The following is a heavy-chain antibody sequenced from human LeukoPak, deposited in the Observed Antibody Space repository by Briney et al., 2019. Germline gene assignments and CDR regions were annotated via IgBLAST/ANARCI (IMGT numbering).Heavy chain of an antibody. CDR3: ARNSGYSSSSSFDY. Sequence: GRSLRLSCAASGFTFSSHAMHWVRQAPGKGLEWVAVISYDGSNKYYADSVKGRFTISRDNSKNTLYLQMNSLRAEDTAVYYCARNSGYSSSSSFDYWGQGTLVTVSS. CDR1: GFTFSSHA. D-gene: IGHD6-6*01. J-gene: IGHJ4*02. CDR2: ISYDGSNK. V-gene: IGHV3-30-3*01.